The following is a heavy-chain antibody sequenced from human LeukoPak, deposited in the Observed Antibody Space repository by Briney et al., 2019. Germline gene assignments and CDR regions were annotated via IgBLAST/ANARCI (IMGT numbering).Heavy chain of an antibody. CDR2: IYVGGST. J-gene: IGHJ4*02. CDR1: GFTVSNSY. Sequence: GGSLRLSCAASGFTVSNSYMSWVRQAPGKSLEWVSMIYVGGSTFYAGSVKGRFTISRDNSKNTLYLQMDSLRAEDTAIYYCTRAALNDYAANWGQGSLVTVSS. CDR3: TRAALNDYAAN. D-gene: IGHD4-17*01. V-gene: IGHV3-53*01.